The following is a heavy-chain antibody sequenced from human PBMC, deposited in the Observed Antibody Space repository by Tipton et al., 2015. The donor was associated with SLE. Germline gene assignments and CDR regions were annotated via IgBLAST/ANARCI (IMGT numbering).Heavy chain of an antibody. CDR2: INHSGST. D-gene: IGHD4-11*01. CDR1: GDSIDGSNW. V-gene: IGHV4-4*02. CDR3: ARQYSNRYESHGMDV. Sequence: GLVKPSGTLSLTCAVSGDSIDGSNWWHWVRQPPGKGLEWIGEINHSGSTNYNPSLKSRVTISVEKSNNRFSLRLSSLTAADTAVYYCARQYSNRYESHGMDVWGQGTTVTVSS. J-gene: IGHJ6*02.